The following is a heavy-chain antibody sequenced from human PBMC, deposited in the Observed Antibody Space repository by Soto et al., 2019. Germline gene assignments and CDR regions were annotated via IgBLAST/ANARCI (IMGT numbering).Heavy chain of an antibody. CDR3: ARGRSSSGWFDP. CDR1: GYTLTSYA. CDR2: INAGNGNT. D-gene: IGHD6-6*01. V-gene: IGHV1-3*01. J-gene: IGHJ5*02. Sequence: QVQLVQSGAEVKKPGASVKVSCKASGYTLTSYAMHWVRQAPGQRREWMGWINAGNGNTKYSQKFQGRVTITRDTSASTAYMELSSLRSEDTAVYYCARGRSSSGWFDPWCQGTLVTVSS.